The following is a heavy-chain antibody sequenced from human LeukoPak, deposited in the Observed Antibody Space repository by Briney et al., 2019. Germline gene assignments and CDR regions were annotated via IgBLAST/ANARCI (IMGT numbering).Heavy chain of an antibody. J-gene: IGHJ6*03. CDR3: ASAYFMDV. V-gene: IGHV3-74*01. Sequence: PGGSLRLSCAASGFTFSTYWMHWVRQAPGKGMVWVSSINGDGSRTVYADSVKDRFTISRDNGENTLFLQMNSLRAEDTAVYYCASAYFMDVWGQGTTVTVSS. CDR1: GFTFSTYW. CDR2: INGDGSRT.